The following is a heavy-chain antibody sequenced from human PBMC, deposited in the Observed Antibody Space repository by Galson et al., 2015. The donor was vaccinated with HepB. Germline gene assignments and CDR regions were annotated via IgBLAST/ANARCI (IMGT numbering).Heavy chain of an antibody. Sequence: SVKVSCKASGYTFSRYSINWVRQAPGQGLEWMGWISGYNGETNYAQKFQGRVTMTTDRSTRTAYMELRSLRSDDTAVYYCASSLVVPAGIEYYYYGMDVWGQGTTVTVSS. CDR1: GYTFSRYS. J-gene: IGHJ6*02. V-gene: IGHV1-18*01. CDR3: ASSLVVPAGIEYYYYGMDV. D-gene: IGHD2-2*01. CDR2: ISGYNGET.